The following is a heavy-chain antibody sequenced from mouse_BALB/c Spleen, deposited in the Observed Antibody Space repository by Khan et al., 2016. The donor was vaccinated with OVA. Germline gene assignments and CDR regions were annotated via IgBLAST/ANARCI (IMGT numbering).Heavy chain of an antibody. J-gene: IGHJ3*01. CDR1: GYTFTDYY. D-gene: IGHD1-2*01. V-gene: IGHV1-77*01. CDR3: ARRNYFGYTFAY. Sequence: QVQLQQPGAELARPGASVKLSCKASGYTFTDYYINWVKQRTGQGLEWIGEISPGSGDTYYNERFKGKATLTADQSSSTAYLQLSSLTSEASAVYCCARRNYFGYTFAYWGQGTLVTVSA. CDR2: ISPGSGDT.